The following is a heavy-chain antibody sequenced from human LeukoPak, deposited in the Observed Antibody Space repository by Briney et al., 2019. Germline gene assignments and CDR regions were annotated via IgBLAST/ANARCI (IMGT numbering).Heavy chain of an antibody. J-gene: IGHJ5*02. CDR1: GGSISSTSYY. Sequence: SETLSLTCTVSGGSISSTSYYWAWIRQPPGKGLDWIGSIFYSGTTHYNPSLESRVTISVDTSKNRFSLKLTSVTAADTAVYHCARQIRIGDYYGSGSYYNAAGYYWFDPWGQGTLVTVSP. V-gene: IGHV4-39*01. D-gene: IGHD3-10*01. CDR3: ARQIRIGDYYGSGSYYNAAGYYWFDP. CDR2: IFYSGTT.